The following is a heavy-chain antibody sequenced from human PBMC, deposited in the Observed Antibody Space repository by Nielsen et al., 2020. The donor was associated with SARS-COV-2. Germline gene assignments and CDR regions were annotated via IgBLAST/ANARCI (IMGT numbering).Heavy chain of an antibody. D-gene: IGHD3-10*01. CDR2: INRNSSTI. CDR3: ARDREIAMVRGVIYYYYGMDV. J-gene: IGHJ6*02. V-gene: IGHV3-48*04. CDR1: GFTFSYYH. Sequence: GESLKISCAASGFTFSYYHMNWVRQAPGKGLEWVSYINRNSSTIYYADSVKGRFTISRDNAKNSLYLQMNSLRAEDTAVYYCARDREIAMVRGVIYYYYGMDVWGQGTTVTVSS.